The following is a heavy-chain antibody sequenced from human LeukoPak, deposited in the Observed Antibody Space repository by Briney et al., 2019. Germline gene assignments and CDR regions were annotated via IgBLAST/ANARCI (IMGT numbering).Heavy chain of an antibody. CDR2: INPNSGGT. CDR3: ASCSGGSCYSFDY. V-gene: IGHV1-2*02. J-gene: IGHJ4*02. CDR1: GYTFTGYY. D-gene: IGHD2-15*01. Sequence: ASVKVSCKASGYTFTGYYMHWVRQAPGQGLEWMGWINPNSGGTNCAQKFQGRVTMTRDTSISTAYMELSRLRSDDTAVYYCASCSGGSCYSFDYWGQGTLVTVSS.